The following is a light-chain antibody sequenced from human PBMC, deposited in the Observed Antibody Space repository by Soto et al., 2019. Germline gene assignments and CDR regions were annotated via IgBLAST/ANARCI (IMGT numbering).Light chain of an antibody. CDR1: QSVSSNY. CDR3: QQYGSSYPWT. Sequence: EIVLTQSPCTLSLSPGERATLSCRAIQSVSSNYLAWYQQKPGQAPRLLIYGASSRATGIPDRFSGSGSGTDFTLTIRRLEPEDFAVYYCQQYGSSYPWTFGQGTKVDIK. J-gene: IGKJ1*01. V-gene: IGKV3-20*01. CDR2: GAS.